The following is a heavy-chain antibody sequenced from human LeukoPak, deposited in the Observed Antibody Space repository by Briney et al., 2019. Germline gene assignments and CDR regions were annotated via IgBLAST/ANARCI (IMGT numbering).Heavy chain of an antibody. CDR3: ARDGLEYSSRAGAFDI. CDR1: GGSFSGYY. Sequence: SETLSLTCAVYGGSFSGYYWSWIRQPPGKGLEWIGEINHSGSTNYNPSLKSRVTISVDTSKNQFSLKLSSVTAADTAVYYCARDGLEYSSRAGAFDIWGQGTMVTVSS. J-gene: IGHJ3*02. CDR2: INHSGST. V-gene: IGHV4-34*01. D-gene: IGHD6-6*01.